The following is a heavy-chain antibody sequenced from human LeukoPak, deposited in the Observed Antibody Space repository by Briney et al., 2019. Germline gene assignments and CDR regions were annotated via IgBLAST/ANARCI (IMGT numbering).Heavy chain of an antibody. V-gene: IGHV3-7*01. Sequence: GGSLRLSCTASGFTFSHYWMSWVRQAPGKGLEWVANIKQDGSGEHYVDSVKGRLTISRDNARNSLFLQMNSLRAEDTAVYYCVRFLYCSGDGCFSRELYWGQGTLVTVSS. CDR2: IKQDGSGE. J-gene: IGHJ4*02. CDR3: VRFLYCSGDGCFSRELY. CDR1: GFTFSHYW. D-gene: IGHD2-15*01.